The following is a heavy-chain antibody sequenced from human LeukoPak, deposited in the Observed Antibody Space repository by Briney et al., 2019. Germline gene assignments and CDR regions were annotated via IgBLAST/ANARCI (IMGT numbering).Heavy chain of an antibody. CDR3: ARGVSDYDRSGYYY. Sequence: SETLSLTCAVYGGSFSGYYWSWIRQPPGKGLEWIGEINHSGSTNYNPSLKSRVTISVDTSKNQFSLKLSSVTAADTAVYYCARGVSDYDRSGYYYWGQGTLVTVSS. CDR2: INHSGST. D-gene: IGHD3-22*01. CDR1: GGSFSGYY. J-gene: IGHJ4*02. V-gene: IGHV4-34*01.